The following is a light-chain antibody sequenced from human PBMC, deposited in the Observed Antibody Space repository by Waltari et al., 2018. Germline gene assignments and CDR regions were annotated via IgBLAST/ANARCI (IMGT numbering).Light chain of an antibody. J-gene: IGLJ2*01. V-gene: IGLV2-23*02. Sequence: QSAPPQPASVSGSPGPSIPISRTGTSSDVGSFNLFSSYQQHPGKAPKLMIYEVSKRPSGVSNRFSGSKSGNTASLTISGLQAEDEADYYCCSYAGSSTYVVFGGGTKLTVL. CDR1: SSDVGSFNL. CDR3: CSYAGSSTYVV. CDR2: EVS.